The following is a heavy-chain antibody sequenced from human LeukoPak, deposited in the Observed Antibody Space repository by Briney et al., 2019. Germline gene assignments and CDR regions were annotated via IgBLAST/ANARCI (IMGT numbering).Heavy chain of an antibody. CDR2: VSNDGGII. Sequence: GGSLRLSCAASGFTFSAYCMHWVWQAPGKGLEWVGLVSNDGGIIYYGASMRGRFTISRDNLENTLYLQTNSLRGDDTAVYYCAKGGEQRTFRCGMDSWGQGTLVTVSS. CDR1: GFTFSAYC. CDR3: AKGGEQRTFRCGMDS. V-gene: IGHV3-30*04. D-gene: IGHD1/OR15-1a*01. J-gene: IGHJ4*02.